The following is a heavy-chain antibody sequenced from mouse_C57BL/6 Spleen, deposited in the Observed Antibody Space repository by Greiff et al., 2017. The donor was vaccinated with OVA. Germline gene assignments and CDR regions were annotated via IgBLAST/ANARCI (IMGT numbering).Heavy chain of an antibody. CDR3: ARVLYGYDGFAY. D-gene: IGHD2-2*01. CDR2: INPNNGGT. J-gene: IGHJ3*01. Sequence: VQLQQSGPELVKPGASVKMSCKASGYTFTDYNMHWVKQSHGKSLEWIGYINPNNGGTSYNQKFKGKATLTVNKSSSTAYMELRSLTSEDSAVYYCARVLYGYDGFAYWGQGTLVTVSA. CDR1: GYTFTDYN. V-gene: IGHV1-22*01.